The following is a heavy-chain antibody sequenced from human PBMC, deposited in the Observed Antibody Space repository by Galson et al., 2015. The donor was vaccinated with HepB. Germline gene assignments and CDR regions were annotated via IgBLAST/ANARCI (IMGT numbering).Heavy chain of an antibody. CDR1: GDSVSSNSAA. CDR2: TYYRSKWYN. D-gene: IGHD3-22*01. CDR3: ARVGDSSGYSGNNWFDP. J-gene: IGHJ5*02. Sequence: CAISGDSVSSNSAAWNWIRQSPSGGLEWLGRTYYRSKWYNDYAVSVKSRITINPDTSKNQFSPQLNSVTPEDTAVYYCARVGDSSGYSGNNWFDPWGQGTLVTVSS. V-gene: IGHV6-1*01.